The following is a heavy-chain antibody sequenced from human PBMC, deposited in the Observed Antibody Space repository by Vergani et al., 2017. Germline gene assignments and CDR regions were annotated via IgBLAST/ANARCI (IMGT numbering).Heavy chain of an antibody. CDR2: ISSSRSTI. CDR1: GFALNRHA. Sequence: VQLVESGGGVVQPGTSLRLSCVVSGFALNRHAMYWVRQAPGKGLEWVSYISSSRSTIYYADSVKGRFTISRDNTKNSLYLQMNSLRAEDTAVYYCARASIVVVPAAIRGFDYYYYYMDVWGKGTTVTVS. J-gene: IGHJ6*03. V-gene: IGHV3-48*01. CDR3: ARASIVVVPAAIRGFDYYYYYMDV. D-gene: IGHD2-2*02.